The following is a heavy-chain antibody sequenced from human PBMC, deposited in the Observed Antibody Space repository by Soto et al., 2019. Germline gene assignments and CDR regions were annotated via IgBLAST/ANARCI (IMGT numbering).Heavy chain of an antibody. D-gene: IGHD6-13*01. CDR2: ISAYNGNT. J-gene: IGHJ4*02. Sequence: QVQLVQSGAEVKKPGALVKVSCKASGYTFTSYGISWVRQAPGQGLEWMGWISAYNGNTNYAQMLQGRVTMTTDTSTSTAYMELRSLRSDDTAVYFCARVIRTEYPKQLLVPGDYWGQGTLVTVSS. CDR1: GYTFTSYG. CDR3: ARVIRTEYPKQLLVPGDY. V-gene: IGHV1-18*04.